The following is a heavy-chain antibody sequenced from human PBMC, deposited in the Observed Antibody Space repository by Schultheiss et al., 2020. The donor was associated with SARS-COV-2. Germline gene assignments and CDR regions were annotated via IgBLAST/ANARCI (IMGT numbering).Heavy chain of an antibody. CDR1: GFTFSSYA. D-gene: IGHD1-26*01. Sequence: GGSLRLSCAASGFTFSSYAMHWLRQAPGKGLEWVAVISFDGSNKYYAYSVKGRFTISRDDSKNTVYLQMNSLGAEDTAVYYCAREFIPVGGTLPLFDYWGQGTLVTVSS. CDR2: ISFDGSNK. CDR3: AREFIPVGGTLPLFDY. J-gene: IGHJ4*02. V-gene: IGHV3-30*04.